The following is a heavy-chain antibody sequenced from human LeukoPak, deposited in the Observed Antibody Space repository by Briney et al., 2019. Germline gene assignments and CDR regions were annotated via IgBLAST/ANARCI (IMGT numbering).Heavy chain of an antibody. V-gene: IGHV1-8*02. J-gene: IGHJ4*02. D-gene: IGHD4-11*01. Sequence: ASVKVSCKASGYTFTSYDINWVRQATGQGLEWMGWMNPNSGNTGYAQKFQGRVTMTRDTSISTAYMELSRLRSDDTAVYYCARVYRNYGIYDYWGQGTLVTVPS. CDR1: GYTFTSYD. CDR3: ARVYRNYGIYDY. CDR2: MNPNSGNT.